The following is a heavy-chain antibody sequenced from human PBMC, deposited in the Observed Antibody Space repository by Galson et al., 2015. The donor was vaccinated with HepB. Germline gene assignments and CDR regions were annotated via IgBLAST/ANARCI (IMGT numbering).Heavy chain of an antibody. Sequence: LRLSCAASGFTFDDYAMSWVRQAPGKGLEWVGFIRSTVYGGTTEYAASVRGRFAISRDDSRSIAYLQMNSLKTEDTAVYYCTRRSPDRIAAAAFFDYWGQGTLVTVSS. D-gene: IGHD6-13*01. CDR3: TRRSPDRIAAAAFFDY. CDR2: IRSTVYGGTT. CDR1: GFTFDDYA. V-gene: IGHV3-49*04. J-gene: IGHJ4*02.